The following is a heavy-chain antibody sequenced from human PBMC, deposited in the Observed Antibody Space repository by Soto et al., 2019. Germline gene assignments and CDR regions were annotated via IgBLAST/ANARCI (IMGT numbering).Heavy chain of an antibody. D-gene: IGHD3-9*01. CDR3: AKVNLRYFDWLSHYFDY. V-gene: IGHV3-23*01. Sequence: GSLRLSCAASGFTFSSYAMSWVRQAPGKGLEWVSAISGSGGSTYYADSVKGRFTISRDNSKNTLYLQMNSLRAEDTAVYYCAKVNLRYFDWLSHYFDYWGQGTLVTVSS. CDR2: ISGSGGST. J-gene: IGHJ4*02. CDR1: GFTFSSYA.